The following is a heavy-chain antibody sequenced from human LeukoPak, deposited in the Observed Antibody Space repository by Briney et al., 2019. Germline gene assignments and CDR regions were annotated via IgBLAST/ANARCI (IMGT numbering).Heavy chain of an antibody. J-gene: IGHJ4*02. CDR1: GGSITTYY. V-gene: IGHV4-4*07. CDR2: IYTSGST. D-gene: IGHD3-22*01. Sequence: SETLSLTCTVSGGSITTYYWSWIRQPAGKGLEWIGRIYTSGSTNYNPSLKSRVTISVDTSKNQFSLKLSSVTAADTAVYYCARQGLRYDSSGYYSLIFDYWGQGTLVTVPS. CDR3: ARQGLRYDSSGYYSLIFDY.